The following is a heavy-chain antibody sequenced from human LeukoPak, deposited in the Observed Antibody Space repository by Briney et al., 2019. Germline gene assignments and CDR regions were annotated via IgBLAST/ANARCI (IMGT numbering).Heavy chain of an antibody. D-gene: IGHD5-12*01. CDR1: NYPFISYG. J-gene: IGHJ6*03. CDR2: INIYDGNT. Sequence: ASVKVSCKASNYPFISYGISSVRQAPGQGLEWMGSINIYDGNTNYAQKFQGRVTMTRDTSTTTAYMDLRTLRSDDTAVYYCAREDRGYEEDYYYMDVWGKGTTVTVSS. V-gene: IGHV1-18*01. CDR3: AREDRGYEEDYYYMDV.